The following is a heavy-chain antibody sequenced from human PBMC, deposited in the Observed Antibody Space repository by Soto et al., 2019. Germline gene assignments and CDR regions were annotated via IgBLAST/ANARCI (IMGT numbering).Heavy chain of an antibody. CDR3: ARDILGGSYDFSH. CDR2: ISGSGGST. V-gene: IGHV3-23*01. CDR1: GFTFSSYS. Sequence: GGSLRLSCAASGFTFSSYSMIWVRQATGKGLEWVSAISGSGGSTYYADSVKGRSTISRDSSKNTLYLQMNSLRAEDTAVYHCARDILGGSYDFSHGGQGTLVTVSS. D-gene: IGHD3-3*01. J-gene: IGHJ1*01.